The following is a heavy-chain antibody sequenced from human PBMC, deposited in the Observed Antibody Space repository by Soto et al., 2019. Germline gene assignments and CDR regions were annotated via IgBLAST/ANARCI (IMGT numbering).Heavy chain of an antibody. J-gene: IGHJ3*02. CDR1: GYTFTSYH. V-gene: IGHV1-8*01. Sequence: ASVKVSCKASGYTFTSYHINWVRQATGQGLEWMGWMNPNSGNTGYAQKFQGRLTITKDTSKNQVVLTMTNMDPVDTATYYCAHNGWVVTATGRAFDIWGQGTMVTVSS. CDR2: MNPNSGNT. CDR3: AHNGWVVTATGRAFDI. D-gene: IGHD2-21*02.